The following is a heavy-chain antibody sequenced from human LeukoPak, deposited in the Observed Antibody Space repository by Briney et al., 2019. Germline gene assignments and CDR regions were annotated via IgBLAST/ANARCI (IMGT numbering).Heavy chain of an antibody. Sequence: GASVKVSCKASGYTFTDHHIHWVRQAPGQGLEWMGWMNPNSDGTNYAQKFQGRVTMTRDTSISTAYMELSRLRSDDTVVYYCAGEAASGNWFDPWGQGTLVTVSS. CDR2: MNPNSDGT. CDR3: AGEAASGNWFDP. D-gene: IGHD6-13*01. V-gene: IGHV1-2*02. J-gene: IGHJ5*02. CDR1: GYTFTDHH.